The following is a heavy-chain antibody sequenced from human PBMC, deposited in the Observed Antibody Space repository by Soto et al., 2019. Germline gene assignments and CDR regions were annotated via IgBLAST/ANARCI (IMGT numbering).Heavy chain of an antibody. CDR2: IIPIFGTA. V-gene: IGHV1-69*13. Sequence: ASVKVSCKASGGTFSSYAISWVRQAPGQGLEWMGGIIPIFGTANYAQKFQGRVTITADESTSTAYMELSSLRSEDTAVYYCASPYYDILTGYHEDLNWFDPWGQGTLVTVSS. D-gene: IGHD3-9*01. CDR1: GGTFSSYA. CDR3: ASPYYDILTGYHEDLNWFDP. J-gene: IGHJ5*02.